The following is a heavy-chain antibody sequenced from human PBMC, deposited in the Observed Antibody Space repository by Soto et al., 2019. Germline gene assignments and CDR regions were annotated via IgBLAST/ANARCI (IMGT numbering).Heavy chain of an antibody. CDR1: GGTFSNSA. CDR2: IMPIFRTP. V-gene: IGHV1-69*05. CDR3: XXXXXXXXXXXXXXXXLDV. Sequence: QVQLEQSGAEVKKPGSSVKVSCKSSGGTFSNSAISWVRQAPGQGLEWMGGIMPIFRTPDYAQKFQGRVXXXXXXXXXXXXXXXXXXXXXXXXXXXXXXXXXXXXXXXXXXXXLDVWGQGTTVTVSS. J-gene: IGHJ6*02.